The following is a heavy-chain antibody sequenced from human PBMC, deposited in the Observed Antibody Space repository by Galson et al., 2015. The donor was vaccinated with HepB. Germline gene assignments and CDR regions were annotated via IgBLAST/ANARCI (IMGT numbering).Heavy chain of an antibody. CDR2: INADNGDT. J-gene: IGHJ4*02. D-gene: IGHD6-13*01. Sequence: SCKASGCAFTKYTIHWVRQAPGQRLEWMGWINADNGDTKYSQNFQDRVTFTRDTSANTAYMDLRSLTSEHTAVYYCTRDSHSGTFDHWGQGTLATVSS. CDR1: GCAFTKYT. V-gene: IGHV1-3*01. CDR3: TRDSHSGTFDH.